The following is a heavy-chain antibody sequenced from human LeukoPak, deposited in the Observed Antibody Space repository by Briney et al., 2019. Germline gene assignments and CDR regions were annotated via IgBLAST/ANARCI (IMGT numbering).Heavy chain of an antibody. V-gene: IGHV3-15*01. CDR1: GFTFSNAW. J-gene: IGHJ5*02. CDR2: IKSKTDGGTT. Sequence: GSLRLSCAASGFTFSNAWMSWVRQAPGKGLEWVCRIKSKTDGGTTDYAAPVKGRFTISRDDSKNTLYLQMNSLKTEDTAVYYCTTTQVVTIFGVVTFDPWGQGTLVTVSS. D-gene: IGHD3-3*01. CDR3: TTTQVVTIFGVVTFDP.